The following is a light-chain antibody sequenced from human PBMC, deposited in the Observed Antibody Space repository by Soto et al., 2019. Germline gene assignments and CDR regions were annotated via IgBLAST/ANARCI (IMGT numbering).Light chain of an antibody. CDR2: AAS. J-gene: IGKJ1*01. V-gene: IGKV1-27*01. CDR3: QNYYNAPET. Sequence: DIEMTQSPSSLSASVGERVTITCRASQGISSYLAWYQQRPGKVPKVLIYAASTLHSGVPSRFSGSGSGTDFTLTTSNVQPEDGATYDGQNYYNAPETFGQGTKVEIK. CDR1: QGISSY.